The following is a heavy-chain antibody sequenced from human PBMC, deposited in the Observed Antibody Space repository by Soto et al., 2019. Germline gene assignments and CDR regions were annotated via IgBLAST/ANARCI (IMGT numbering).Heavy chain of an antibody. Sequence: QVQLVQSGAEVKKPGASVKVSCKASGYTFTSYYISWVRQAPGQGLEWMGWISAYNGNTHYAQKVQGRVTMTTDTSTSTVYMDLRSLSSDDTGLYYCAREGPTMDYWGQGTLVTVAS. V-gene: IGHV1-18*01. D-gene: IGHD3-10*01. J-gene: IGHJ4*02. CDR3: AREGPTMDY. CDR1: GYTFTSYY. CDR2: ISAYNGNT.